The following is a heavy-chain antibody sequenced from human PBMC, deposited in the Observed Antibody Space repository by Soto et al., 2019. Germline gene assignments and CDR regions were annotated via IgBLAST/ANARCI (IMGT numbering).Heavy chain of an antibody. CDR2: INAGNGNT. CDR1: GYTFTSYA. V-gene: IGHV1-3*01. Sequence: GASVEVSFKASGYTFTSYAMHLVRQAPGQRLEWMGWINAGNGNTKYSQKFQGRVTITRDTSASTAYMELSSLRSEDTAVYYCARDHYDFWSGYYYWGQGTLVTVSS. D-gene: IGHD3-3*01. J-gene: IGHJ4*02. CDR3: ARDHYDFWSGYYY.